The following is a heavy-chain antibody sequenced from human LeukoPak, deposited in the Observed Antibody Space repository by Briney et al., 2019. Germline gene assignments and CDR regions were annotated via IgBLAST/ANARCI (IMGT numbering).Heavy chain of an antibody. CDR3: ARWITVTIVGSYYFDY. CDR2: IYYSGST. CDR1: GGSICSYY. V-gene: IGHV4-59*01. D-gene: IGHD4-17*01. J-gene: IGHJ4*02. Sequence: SETLSLTCTVSGGSICSYYWSWIRQPPGKGLEWIGYIYYSGSTNYNPSLKSRVTISVDTSKNQFSLKLSSVTAADTAVYYCARWITVTIVGSYYFDYWGQGTLVTVSS.